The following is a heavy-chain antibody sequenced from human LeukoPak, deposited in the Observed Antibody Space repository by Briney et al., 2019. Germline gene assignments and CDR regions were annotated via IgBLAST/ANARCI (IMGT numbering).Heavy chain of an antibody. CDR2: IWYDGSNK. J-gene: IGHJ6*03. Sequence: GGSLRLSCAASGFTFSSYGMHWVRQAPGKGLGGVAVIWYDGSNKYYADSVKGRFTTSRDNSKNKLYLQWTSLRAETTAGFSFAKAAVVSGYDEGYYYYFYMVVSGKGTTVTVSS. CDR1: GFTFSSYG. V-gene: IGHV3-33*06. D-gene: IGHD5-12*01. CDR3: AKAAVVSGYDEGYYYYFYMVV.